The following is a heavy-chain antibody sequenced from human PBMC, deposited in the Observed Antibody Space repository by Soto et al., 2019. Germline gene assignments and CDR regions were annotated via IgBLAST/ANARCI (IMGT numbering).Heavy chain of an antibody. V-gene: IGHV1-18*01. D-gene: IGHD3-9*01. CDR1: GYTFTSYG. CDR2: ISAYNGNT. CDR3: ARGPNFYDILTGYNWFDP. J-gene: IGHJ5*02. Sequence: QVQLVQSGAEVKKPGASVKVSGKASGYTFTSYGISWVRQAPGQGLEWMGWISAYNGNTNYAQKLQGRVTMTSDTSTSTAYMELRSLRSDDTAVYYCARGPNFYDILTGYNWFDPWGQGTLVTVSS.